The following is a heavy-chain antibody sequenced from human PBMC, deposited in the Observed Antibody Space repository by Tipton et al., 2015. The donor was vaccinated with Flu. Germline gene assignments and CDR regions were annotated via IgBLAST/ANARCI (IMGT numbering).Heavy chain of an antibody. CDR1: GGSISTYY. V-gene: IGHV4-4*07. CDR3: ARGSYGAGSLYYFDY. CDR2: IYISGST. J-gene: IGHJ4*02. D-gene: IGHD3-10*01. Sequence: GLVKPSETLSLICTVSGGSISTYYWNWIRQPAGKGLEWIGRIYISGSTNYNPSLESRVTMSVDTSKNQFSLRMSPVTAADTAVYYCARGSYGAGSLYYFDYWGQGTLVTVSS.